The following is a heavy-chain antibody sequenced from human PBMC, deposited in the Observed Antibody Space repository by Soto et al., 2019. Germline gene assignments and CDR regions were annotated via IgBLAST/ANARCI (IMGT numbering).Heavy chain of an antibody. CDR2: ISGSGGST. J-gene: IGHJ4*02. Sequence: DVQLLESGGGLVQPGGSVRLSCAASGFTFSNYAMSWVRQAPGKGLEWVSAISGSGGSTYYADSVKGRFTISRDNSKNTLYLLMDSLRAEDTDVLYCAKDRAIRPGSDFDYWGQGSQVTVAS. V-gene: IGHV3-23*01. CDR3: AKDRAIRPGSDFDY. D-gene: IGHD3-9*01. CDR1: GFTFSNYA.